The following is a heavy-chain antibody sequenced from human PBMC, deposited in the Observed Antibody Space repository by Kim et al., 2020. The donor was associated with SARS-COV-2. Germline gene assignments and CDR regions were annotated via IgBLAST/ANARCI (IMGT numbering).Heavy chain of an antibody. CDR1: GFTFSSYS. CDR3: ARGKYYDFWSGFDY. Sequence: GGSLRLSCAASGFTFSSYSMNWVRQAPGKGLEWVSYISSSSSTIYYADSVKGRFTISRDNAKNSLYLQMNSLRDEDTAVYYCARGKYYDFWSGFDYWGQGTLVTVSS. D-gene: IGHD3-3*01. J-gene: IGHJ4*02. V-gene: IGHV3-48*02. CDR2: ISSSSSTI.